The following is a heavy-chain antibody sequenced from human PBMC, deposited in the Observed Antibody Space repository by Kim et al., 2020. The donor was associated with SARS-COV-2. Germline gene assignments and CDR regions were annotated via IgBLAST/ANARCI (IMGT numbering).Heavy chain of an antibody. V-gene: IGHV3-21*04. CDR2: ISSSSGYI. Sequence: GGSLRLSCAASGFTFSSYGMNWVRQAPGKGLEWVSSISSSSGYIYYADSVKGRFTISRDNAKNTLYLQMNSLRDEDTALYYCAKIKGKWNDAYFYYYGM. D-gene: IGHD1-1*01. J-gene: IGHJ6*01. CDR1: GFTFSSYG. CDR3: AKIKGKWNDAYFYYYGM.